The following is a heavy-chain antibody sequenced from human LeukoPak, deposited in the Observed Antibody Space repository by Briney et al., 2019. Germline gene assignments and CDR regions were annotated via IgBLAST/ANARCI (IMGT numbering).Heavy chain of an antibody. Sequence: GGSLRLSCAASGFTFRSYSMNWVRQPPGKGLEWVSYIRSSSSTIYYADSVKGRFTISTDNANNSLYLQMNSLRAEDTAVYYCARSLRNAFDIWGQGTMVTVSS. CDR3: ARSLRNAFDI. D-gene: IGHD3-3*01. V-gene: IGHV3-48*01. CDR1: GFTFRSYS. J-gene: IGHJ3*02. CDR2: IRSSSSTI.